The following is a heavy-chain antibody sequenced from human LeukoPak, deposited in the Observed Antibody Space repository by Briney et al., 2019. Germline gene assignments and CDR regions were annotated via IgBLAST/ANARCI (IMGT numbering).Heavy chain of an antibody. Sequence: SVKVSCKASGGTFSSYAISWVRQAPGQGLEWIGGIIPIFGTANYAQKFQGRVTITADESTSTAYMELSSLRSEDTAVYYCARAGRWLQFGGDNFDYWGQGTLVTVSS. CDR2: IIPIFGTA. D-gene: IGHD5-24*01. CDR1: GGTFSSYA. J-gene: IGHJ4*02. CDR3: ARAGRWLQFGGDNFDY. V-gene: IGHV1-69*13.